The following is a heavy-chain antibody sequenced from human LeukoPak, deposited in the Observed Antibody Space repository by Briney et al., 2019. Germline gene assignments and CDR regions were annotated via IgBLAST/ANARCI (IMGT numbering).Heavy chain of an antibody. CDR2: INHSGST. CDR3: ARAPPRDTIFGVVIIRHNWFDP. J-gene: IGHJ5*02. D-gene: IGHD3-3*01. CDR1: GGSFSGYY. V-gene: IGHV4-34*01. Sequence: SETLSLTCAVYGGSFSGYYWSWIRRPPGKGLEWIGEINHSGSTNYNPSLKSRVTISVDTSKNQFSLKLSSVTAADTAVYYCARAPPRDTIFGVVIIRHNWFDPWGQGTLVTVSS.